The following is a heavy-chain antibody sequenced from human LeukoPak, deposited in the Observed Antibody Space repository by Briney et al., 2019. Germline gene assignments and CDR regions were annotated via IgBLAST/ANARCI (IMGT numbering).Heavy chain of an antibody. D-gene: IGHD1-26*01. J-gene: IGHJ4*02. CDR2: ISENGGTT. CDR3: AKDYRGSVSLFDY. V-gene: IGHV3-23*01. Sequence: GASLRLSCAASGFTFSNYAMSWVRQAPGKGLEWVSGISENGGTTWYADSVKGRFTISRDNSKNTLYLQMNSLRADDTAVYYCAKDYRGSVSLFDYWGQGTLVTVSS. CDR1: GFTFSNYA.